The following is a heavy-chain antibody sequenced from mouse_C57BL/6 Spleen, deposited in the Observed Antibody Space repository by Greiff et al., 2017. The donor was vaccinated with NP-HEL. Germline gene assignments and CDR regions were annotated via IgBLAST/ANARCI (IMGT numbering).Heavy chain of an antibody. J-gene: IGHJ2*01. Sequence: QVQLQQPGAELVRPGSSVKLSCKASGYTFTSYWMDWVKQRPGQGLEWIGNIYPSDSETHYNQKFKDKATLTVDKSSPPAYMQLSSLTSEASAVYYCARAHYSNYDYWGQGTTLTVSS. CDR1: GYTFTSYW. CDR3: ARAHYSNYDY. D-gene: IGHD2-5*01. CDR2: IYPSDSET. V-gene: IGHV1-61*01.